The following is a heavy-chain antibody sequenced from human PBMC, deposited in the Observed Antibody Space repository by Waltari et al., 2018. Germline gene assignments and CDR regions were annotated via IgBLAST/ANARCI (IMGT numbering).Heavy chain of an antibody. CDR2: FDPEDGET. J-gene: IGHJ4*02. D-gene: IGHD2-8*01. CDR3: ATTYYTTTGYFDF. V-gene: IGHV1-24*01. CDR1: GHTLSELS. Sequence: QVQLVQSGAEVKKPGASVKVSCQVSGHTLSELSIHWVRQAPGKGLEWMGGFDPEDGETNYAQKFHGRLTMTEDTSTDTAYMELSSLRSEDTAVYFCATTYYTTTGYFDFWGQGTLVTVSS.